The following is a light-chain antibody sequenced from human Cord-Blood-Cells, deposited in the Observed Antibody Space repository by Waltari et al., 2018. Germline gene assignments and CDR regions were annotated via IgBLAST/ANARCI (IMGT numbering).Light chain of an antibody. CDR3: MQGTHWPWT. CDR2: KFS. CDR1: QSLVYSDGNTY. Sequence: DVVMTQYPLSLLVTFGQPASISARSSQSLVYSDGNTYLNWLQQRPGQSPRRLIYKFSNRDSGFSDIFSGSVSGTDFTLKISRVETEDVGVYYCMQGTHWPWTFGQGTKVEIK. J-gene: IGKJ1*01. V-gene: IGKV2-30*01.